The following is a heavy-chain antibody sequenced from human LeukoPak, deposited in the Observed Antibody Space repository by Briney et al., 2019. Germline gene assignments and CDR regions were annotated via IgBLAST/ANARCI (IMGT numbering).Heavy chain of an antibody. J-gene: IGHJ3*02. CDR2: INTNTGNP. Sequence: EASVTVSCTASGYTFTSYAMNWVRQAPGQGLEWMGWINTNTGNPTYAQGFTRRFVFSLDTSVSTAYLQISSLKAEDTAVYYCARDKLVALVGASGDAFDIWGQGTMVTVSS. D-gene: IGHD1-26*01. V-gene: IGHV7-4-1*02. CDR1: GYTFTSYA. CDR3: ARDKLVALVGASGDAFDI.